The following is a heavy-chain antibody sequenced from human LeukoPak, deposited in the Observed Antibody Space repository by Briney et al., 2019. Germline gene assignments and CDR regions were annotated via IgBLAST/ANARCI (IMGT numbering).Heavy chain of an antibody. CDR1: GGSISSYY. Sequence: SETLSLTCTVSGGSISSYYWSWIRQPPGKGLEWIGYIYYSGSTNYNPSLKSRVTISVDTSKNQFSLRLSSVTAADTALYYCARTEGSFYFYYYMDVWGKGTTVTVSS. CDR3: ARTEGSFYFYYYMDV. J-gene: IGHJ6*03. CDR2: IYYSGST. V-gene: IGHV4-59*12. D-gene: IGHD1-26*01.